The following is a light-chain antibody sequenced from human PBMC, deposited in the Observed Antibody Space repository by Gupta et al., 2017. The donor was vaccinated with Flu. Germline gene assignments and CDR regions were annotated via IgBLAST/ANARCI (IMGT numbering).Light chain of an antibody. CDR1: QSIGSW. V-gene: IGKV1-5*03. J-gene: IGKJ1*01. Sequence: DIQMTQSPSTLSASVGDTVTITCRASQSIGSWLAWYQQRPGKAPNLLIYKASYLESGVPSRFSGSGSGTEFTLTISSLQPDDFATYYCQQYDTYRTFGQGTKVDI. CDR3: QQYDTYRT. CDR2: KAS.